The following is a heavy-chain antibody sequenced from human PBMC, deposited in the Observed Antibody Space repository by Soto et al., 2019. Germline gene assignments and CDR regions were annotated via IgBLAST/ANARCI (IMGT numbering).Heavy chain of an antibody. J-gene: IGHJ6*02. V-gene: IGHV1-69*06. CDR2: IIPLPNTS. CDR3: ASWSNWNPLYYDGLDV. Sequence: QGQLLQSGTEVKNPGSSVKVSCKVSGGSFNNYALNWVRHVPEHGLESLGVIIPLPNTSNYTLTFLVRVTVTADISSTTVYMELNRLTSDDTATYYCASWSNWNPLYYDGLDVWRQVTTVTVSS. CDR1: GGSFNNYA. D-gene: IGHD1-20*01.